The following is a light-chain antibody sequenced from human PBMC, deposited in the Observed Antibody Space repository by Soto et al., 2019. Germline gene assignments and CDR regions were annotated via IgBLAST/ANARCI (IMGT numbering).Light chain of an antibody. J-gene: IGLJ2*01. Sequence: SYELTQSPSVSVSPGQTARITCSGDSLSKQFTYWYQQKSGQAPVLVIYTDTKRPSGIPERFSGSSSGTTVTLTISGVQAEDEADYYCQSAERSGNIMVFGGGTKLTVL. CDR1: SLSKQF. V-gene: IGLV3-25*02. CDR2: TDT. CDR3: QSAERSGNIMV.